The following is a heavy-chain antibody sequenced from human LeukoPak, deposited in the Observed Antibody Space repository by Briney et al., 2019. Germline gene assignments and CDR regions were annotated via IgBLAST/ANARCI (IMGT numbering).Heavy chain of an antibody. CDR1: GGSISSNKYY. J-gene: IGHJ4*02. Sequence: SETLSPTCAVSGGSISSNKYYWGWIRQPPGKGLEWIGSIYYSGSAYYNPSLKSRVTISVDTSKNQFSLKLSSVTAADTAVYYCARGSHYGDYGYWGQGTLVTVSS. CDR3: ARGSHYGDYGY. CDR2: IYYSGSA. V-gene: IGHV4-39*07. D-gene: IGHD4-17*01.